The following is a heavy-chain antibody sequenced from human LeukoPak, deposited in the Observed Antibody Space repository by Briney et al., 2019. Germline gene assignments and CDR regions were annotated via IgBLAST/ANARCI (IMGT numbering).Heavy chain of an antibody. CDR1: GFTVSSNY. J-gene: IGHJ4*02. CDR2: IYSGGST. Sequence: GGSLRLSCAASGFTVSSNYMSWVRQAPGKGLEWVSVIYSGGSTYYADSVKGRFTISRDNSKNTLYLQMNSLRAEDTAVYYCARPPPSLSGYQLPGDDYWGQGTLVTVSS. CDR3: ARPPPSLSGYQLPGDDY. D-gene: IGHD2-2*01. V-gene: IGHV3-53*01.